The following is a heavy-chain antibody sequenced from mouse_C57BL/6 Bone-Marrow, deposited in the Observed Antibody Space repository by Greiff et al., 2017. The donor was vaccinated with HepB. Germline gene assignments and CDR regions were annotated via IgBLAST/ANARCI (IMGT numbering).Heavy chain of an antibody. D-gene: IGHD3-2*02. CDR1: GYAFTNYL. J-gene: IGHJ3*01. Sequence: VQLVESGAELVRPGTSVKVSCKASGYAFTNYLIEWVKQRPGQGLEWIGVINPGSGDTNYNEKFKGKATLTADKSSSTAYMQLSSLTSEDSAVYFCARGGAQATEFAYWGQGTLVTVSA. V-gene: IGHV1-54*01. CDR3: ARGGAQATEFAY. CDR2: INPGSGDT.